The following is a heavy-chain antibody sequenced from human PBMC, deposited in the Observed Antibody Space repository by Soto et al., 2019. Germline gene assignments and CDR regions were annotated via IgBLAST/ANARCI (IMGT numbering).Heavy chain of an antibody. D-gene: IGHD6-19*01. Sequence: SVKVSCKASGGTFSTYAISWVRQAPGQGLEWMGGIIPIFGIANYAQKFQGRVTITADESTSTAYMELSSLRSEDTAVYYCAKEAVAGRVVDAFDIWGQGTMVTVS. CDR1: GGTFSTYA. J-gene: IGHJ3*02. V-gene: IGHV1-69*13. CDR2: IIPIFGIA. CDR3: AKEAVAGRVVDAFDI.